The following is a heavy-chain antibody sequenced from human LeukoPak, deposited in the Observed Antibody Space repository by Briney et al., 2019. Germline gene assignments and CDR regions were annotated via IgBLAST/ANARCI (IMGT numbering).Heavy chain of an antibody. Sequence: GDLLPSSAASCFTSSSYDMSWGRRPPAKGREWVSAISGSGGSTYYTASVKGRFTISRDNSKNTLYLQMTSLAAEDTAVYYCAKDGGSSSFLGYYGMDVWGQGTTVTVSS. D-gene: IGHD6-6*01. J-gene: IGHJ6*02. CDR2: ISGSGGST. CDR1: CFTSSSYD. CDR3: AKDGGSSSFLGYYGMDV. V-gene: IGHV3-23*01.